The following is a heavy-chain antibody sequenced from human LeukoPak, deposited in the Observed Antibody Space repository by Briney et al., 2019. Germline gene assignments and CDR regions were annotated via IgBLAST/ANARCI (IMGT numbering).Heavy chain of an antibody. CDR1: GFTFEEYG. V-gene: IGHV3-20*04. CDR2: LNWNGGGR. Sequence: GGSLRLSCTVSGFTFEEYGMNWVRQVPGKEPEWVSGLNWNGGGRRYADSVKGRFILSRDNAKGVLYLQLNDLRVEDTALYYCARDAVPSGRSWFDLWGQGTLVTVSS. D-gene: IGHD4-17*01. CDR3: ARDAVPSGRSWFDL. J-gene: IGHJ5*02.